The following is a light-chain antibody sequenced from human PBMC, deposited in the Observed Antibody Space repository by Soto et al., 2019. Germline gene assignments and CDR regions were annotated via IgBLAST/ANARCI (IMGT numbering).Light chain of an antibody. V-gene: IGLV2-11*01. CDR1: SSDVGGYNY. CDR2: DVS. CDR3: CSYAGSHVV. Sequence: QSVLTQPRSVSGSPGQSVTISCTGTSSDVGGYNYVSWYQQHPGKAPKLMIYDVSKRPSGVPDRFSGSKSGNTATLTISGLQAEDEADYYCCSYAGSHVVFGGRTQLTVL. J-gene: IGLJ2*01.